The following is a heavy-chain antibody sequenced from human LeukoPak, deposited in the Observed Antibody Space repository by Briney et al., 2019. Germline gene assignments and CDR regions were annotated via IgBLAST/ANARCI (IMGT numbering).Heavy chain of an antibody. CDR3: ARGIAAPKAPRTNWFDP. V-gene: IGHV4-34*01. J-gene: IGHJ5*02. Sequence: PSETLSLTCAVYGGTFSGYYWSWIRQPPGKGLEWIGEINHSGSTNYNPSLKSRVTISVDTSKNQFSLKLSSVTATDTAVYYCARGIAAPKAPRTNWFDPWGQGTLVTVSS. CDR2: INHSGST. D-gene: IGHD6-13*01. CDR1: GGTFSGYY.